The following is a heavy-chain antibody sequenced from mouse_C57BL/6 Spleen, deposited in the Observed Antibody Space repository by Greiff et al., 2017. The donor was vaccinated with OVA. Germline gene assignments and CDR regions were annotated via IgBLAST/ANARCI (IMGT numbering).Heavy chain of an antibody. CDR1: GYTFTDYY. CDR2: INPYNGGT. Sequence: EVQLQQSGPVLVKPGASVKMSCKASGYTFTDYYMNWVKQSHGKSLEWIGVINPYNGGTSYNQKFKGKATLTVDKSSSTAYMELHSLTSEDAAVYYCARSTTPDWYFDVWGTGTTVTVSS. D-gene: IGHD1-1*01. J-gene: IGHJ1*03. CDR3: ARSTTPDWYFDV. V-gene: IGHV1-19*01.